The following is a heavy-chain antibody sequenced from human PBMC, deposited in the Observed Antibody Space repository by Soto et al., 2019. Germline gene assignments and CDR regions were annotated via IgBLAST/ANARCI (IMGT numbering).Heavy chain of an antibody. CDR1: GFSFSSDS. D-gene: IGHD1-7*01. V-gene: IGHV3-21*01. CDR3: ARDQRAGSTLDWVDS. CDR2: ISSSGSFM. J-gene: IGHJ5*01. Sequence: EVHLVESGGGLVKPGGSLRLSCVGYGFSFSSDSMGWVRQAPGKGLAGVSSISSSGSFMNYADSVKGRFTISRDNANKSLCLQMSVLNGEDTAVYYSARDQRAGSTLDWVDSWGQGTLVTVPS.